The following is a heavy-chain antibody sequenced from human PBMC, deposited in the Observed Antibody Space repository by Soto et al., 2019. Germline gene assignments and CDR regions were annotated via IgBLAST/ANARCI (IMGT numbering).Heavy chain of an antibody. CDR3: ARTSLVVPAATREDY. V-gene: IGHV3-74*01. J-gene: IGHJ4*02. D-gene: IGHD2-15*01. CDR1: GFTFSSYW. CDR2: INSDGSST. Sequence: EVQLVESGGGLVQPGGSLRLSCAASGFTFSSYWMHWVRQAPGKGLVWVSRINSDGSSTSYADSVKGRFTISRDNAKNTVYLQMNSLRAEDTAVYYCARTSLVVPAATREDYWGQGTLATVSS.